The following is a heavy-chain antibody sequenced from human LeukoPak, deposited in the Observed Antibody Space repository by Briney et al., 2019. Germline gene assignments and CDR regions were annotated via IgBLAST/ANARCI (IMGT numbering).Heavy chain of an antibody. Sequence: SETLSLTCAVSGGSISSSNWWSWVRQPPGKGLEWIGEIYHSGSTNYNPSLKSRVTISVDKSKNQFSLKLSSVTAADTAVYYCARDRDYGSGTLDYWGQGTLVTVSS. CDR2: IYHSGST. V-gene: IGHV4-4*02. CDR3: ARDRDYGSGTLDY. D-gene: IGHD3-10*01. J-gene: IGHJ4*02. CDR1: GGSISSSNW.